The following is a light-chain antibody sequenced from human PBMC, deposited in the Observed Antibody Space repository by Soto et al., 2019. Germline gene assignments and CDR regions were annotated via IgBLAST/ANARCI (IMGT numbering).Light chain of an antibody. J-gene: IGKJ1*01. CDR2: DAS. CDR1: QSVSSY. V-gene: IGKV3-11*01. CDR3: QQSSNWPGT. Sequence: ELVLTQSPATLSLSPGARASLSCRASQSVSSYLAWYPQKPGQAPRLLLYDASNRATGIPARLSGSGSGTDLTLTIRSLEPEDFAVFYCQQSSNWPGTFGQGTKVDIK.